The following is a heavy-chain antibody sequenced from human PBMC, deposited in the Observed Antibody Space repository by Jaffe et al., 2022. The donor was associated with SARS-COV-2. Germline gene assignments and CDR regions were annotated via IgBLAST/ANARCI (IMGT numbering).Heavy chain of an antibody. J-gene: IGHJ4*02. V-gene: IGHV3-74*01. D-gene: IGHD3-10*01. Sequence: EVQLVESGGGLVQPGGSLRLSCAASGLTFRTHWMHWVRQAPGKGLIWVSRINGDATSTSYADFVKGRFTISRDNAENTLYLQMNSLRVEDTAVYYCARSPTYNTLDYWGQGTLVTVSS. CDR1: GLTFRTHW. CDR2: INGDATST. CDR3: ARSPTYNTLDY.